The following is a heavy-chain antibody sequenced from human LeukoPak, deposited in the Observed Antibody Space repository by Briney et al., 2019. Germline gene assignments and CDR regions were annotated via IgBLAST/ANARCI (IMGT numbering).Heavy chain of an antibody. Sequence: PGRSLRLSCAASGFTFGDYAMHWVRQAPGKGLEWVSGITWNSGNIDYADSVKGRFTISRDNAKNSLYLQMNSLRAEDTALYYCAKGSSGYYGVYFDYWGQGTLVTVS. CDR1: GFTFGDYA. D-gene: IGHD3-22*01. J-gene: IGHJ4*02. CDR2: ITWNSGNI. V-gene: IGHV3-9*01. CDR3: AKGSSGYYGVYFDY.